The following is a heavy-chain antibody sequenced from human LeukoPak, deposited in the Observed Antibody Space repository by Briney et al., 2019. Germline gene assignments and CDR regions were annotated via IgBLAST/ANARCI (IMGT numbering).Heavy chain of an antibody. D-gene: IGHD2-15*01. V-gene: IGHV4-31*03. J-gene: IGHJ4*02. Sequence: SETLSLTCTVSGGSISSGDYYWNWIRQHPGKGLEWIGYIYYSGSTYCNPSLKSRVTISVGTSKNQFSLKLSSVTAADTAVYYCARDRGYCSGGSCYRDLDYWGQGTLVTVSS. CDR1: GGSISSGDYY. CDR3: ARDRGYCSGGSCYRDLDY. CDR2: IYYSGST.